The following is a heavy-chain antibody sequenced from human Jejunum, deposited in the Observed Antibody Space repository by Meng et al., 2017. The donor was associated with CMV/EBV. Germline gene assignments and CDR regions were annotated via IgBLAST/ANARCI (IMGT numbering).Heavy chain of an antibody. CDR2: GYSAGMT. CDR3: AAEVAVRNYFSYGMDV. Sequence: CSVNSNLMTWVRQAPGKGLEWVAVGYSAGMTYYADSVKGRFTISRDNSKNTMFLQMNGLRLEDTAMYYCAAEVAVRNYFSYGMDVWGQGTTVTVSS. CDR1: CSVNSNL. J-gene: IGHJ6*02. V-gene: IGHV3-66*02. D-gene: IGHD3-10*01.